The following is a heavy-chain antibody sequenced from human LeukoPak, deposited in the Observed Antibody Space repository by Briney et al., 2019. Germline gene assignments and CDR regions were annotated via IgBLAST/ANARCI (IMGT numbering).Heavy chain of an antibody. Sequence: PSQTLSLTRTVSGGSISSGDYSWSWIRQPPGKGLEWIGEINHSGSTNYNPSLKSRVTISVDTSKNQFSLKLSSVTAADTAVYYCARRGQQLLANWGQGTLVTVSS. CDR1: GGSISSGDYS. CDR2: INHSGST. V-gene: IGHV4-30-2*01. J-gene: IGHJ4*02. CDR3: ARRGQQLLAN. D-gene: IGHD6-13*01.